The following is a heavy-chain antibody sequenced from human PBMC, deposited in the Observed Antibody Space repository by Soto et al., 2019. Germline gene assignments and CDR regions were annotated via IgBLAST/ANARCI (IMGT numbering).Heavy chain of an antibody. V-gene: IGHV3-33*06. CDR2: IWCDGGNK. Sequence: GGSLRLSCAASGFTFSSYGMHWVRQAPGKGLEWVAVIWCDGGNKYYADSVRGWFTISRDNSKNTLYLQINSLRAEDTAVYFCAKLSGYYLDTSGYYYVDYWGQGTLVTVSS. J-gene: IGHJ4*02. CDR3: AKLSGYYLDTSGYYYVDY. CDR1: GFTFSSYG. D-gene: IGHD3-22*01.